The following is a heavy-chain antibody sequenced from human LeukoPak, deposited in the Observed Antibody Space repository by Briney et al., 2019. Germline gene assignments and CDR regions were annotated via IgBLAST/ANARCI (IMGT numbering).Heavy chain of an antibody. CDR2: INSDGSST. CDR3: ARDRMVRGVGGYYFDY. J-gene: IGHJ4*02. CDR1: GFTFSSYW. Sequence: PGGSLRLSCAASGFTFSSYWMHWVRQAPGKGLVWVSRINSDGSSTSYADSVKGRFTISRDNAKNTLYLQMNSLRAEDTAVYYCARDRMVRGVGGYYFDYWGQGTLATVSS. V-gene: IGHV3-74*01. D-gene: IGHD3-10*01.